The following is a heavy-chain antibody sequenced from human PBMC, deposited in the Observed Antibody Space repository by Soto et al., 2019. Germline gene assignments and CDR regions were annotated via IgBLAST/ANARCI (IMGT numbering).Heavy chain of an antibody. J-gene: IGHJ6*02. CDR1: GDSVSGRSAA. CDR3: TGITWFRGMDV. CDR2: TYYKSKWNN. D-gene: IGHD3-10*01. V-gene: IGHV6-1*01. Sequence: QTLRLTCAVFGDSVSGRSAAWNWIRHSRSRGLEWLGRTYYKSKWNNDYALSVKSRITINPDTSKNQFSLHLYSVTPEDTAVYYCTGITWFRGMDVWGQGTTVTVSS.